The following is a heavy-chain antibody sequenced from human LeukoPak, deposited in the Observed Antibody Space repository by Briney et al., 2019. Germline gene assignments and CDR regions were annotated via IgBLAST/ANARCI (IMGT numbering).Heavy chain of an antibody. CDR2: LSGIGGTT. CDR3: AKRGADSGSSDY. Sequence: QSGGSLRLSCAASGFTFRSSAMSWVPQAPGKGREWVSALSGIGGTTYYADSVKGPFTISRDNSKNTLYLQMNSLRAEDTAVYDCAKRGADSGSSDYWGQGTLVTVSS. CDR1: GFTFRSSA. J-gene: IGHJ4*02. V-gene: IGHV3-23*01. D-gene: IGHD1-26*01.